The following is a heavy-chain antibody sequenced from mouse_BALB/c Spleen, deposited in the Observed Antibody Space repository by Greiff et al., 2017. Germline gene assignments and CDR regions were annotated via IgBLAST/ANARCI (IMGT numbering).Heavy chain of an antibody. CDR2: FYPGSGSI. CDR1: GYTFTEYI. D-gene: IGHD4-1*01. J-gene: IGHJ3*01. V-gene: IGHV1-62-2*01. Sequence: LVESGAELVKPGASVKLSCKASGYTFTEYIIHWVKQRSGQGLEWIGWFYPGSGSIKYNEKFKDKATLTADKSSSTVYMELSRLTSEDSAVYFCARHEGQVLNWDEFAYWGQGTLVTVSA. CDR3: ARHEGQVLNWDEFAY.